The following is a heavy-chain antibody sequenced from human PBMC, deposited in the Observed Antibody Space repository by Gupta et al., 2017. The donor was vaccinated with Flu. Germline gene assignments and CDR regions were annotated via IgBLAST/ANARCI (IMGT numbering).Heavy chain of an antibody. CDR3: ANHPAMVFGELLSHFDI. V-gene: IGHV3-23*01. J-gene: IGHJ3*02. D-gene: IGHD3-10*01. Sequence: YADSVKGRFTISRDNSKNTLYLQMNSLRAEDTAVYYCANHPAMVFGELLSHFDIWGQGTMVTVSS.